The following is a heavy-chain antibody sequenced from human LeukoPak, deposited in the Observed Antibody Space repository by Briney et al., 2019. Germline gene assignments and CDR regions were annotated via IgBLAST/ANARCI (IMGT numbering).Heavy chain of an antibody. Sequence: AETLSLTCTASGGSVSRGCYHWCWLRQPPGKGLEYIGYVSDDGSTNYNPSLKSRVTISVDTSKNQFSLKLTSLTAADTAVYYCARDIIRSDGYNYDSWGQGSLVTVSS. J-gene: IGHJ5*01. D-gene: IGHD5-24*01. CDR2: VSDDGST. V-gene: IGHV4-61*01. CDR3: ARDIIRSDGYNYDS. CDR1: GGSVSRGCYH.